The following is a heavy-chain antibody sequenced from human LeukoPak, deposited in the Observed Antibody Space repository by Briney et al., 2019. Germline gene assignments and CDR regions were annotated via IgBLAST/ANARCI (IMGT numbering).Heavy chain of an antibody. Sequence: TGVSLRLSCAASGFTFSSYAMHWVRQAPGKGLEYVSAISSNGGSTYYANSVKGRFTISRDNSKNTLYLQMGSLRAEDMAVYYCARTWITNYYGMDVWGQGTTVTVSS. V-gene: IGHV3-64*01. CDR1: GFTFSSYA. J-gene: IGHJ6*02. CDR2: ISSNGGST. CDR3: ARTWITNYYGMDV. D-gene: IGHD5-12*01.